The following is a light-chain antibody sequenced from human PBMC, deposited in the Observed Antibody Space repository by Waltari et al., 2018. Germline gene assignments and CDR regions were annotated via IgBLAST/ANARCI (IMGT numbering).Light chain of an antibody. CDR2: SNH. CDR3: AAWDGSLEGWV. CDR1: SSTLGSTL. Sequence: QSVLTQPPSASRTPAQRVTIPCSGTSSTLGSTLVLWYLQVPGTAPKLLLYSNHQRPSGVPERFSGSKSGPSASLAISWLQSEDEGDYYCAAWDGSLEGWVFGGGTRLTVL. J-gene: IGLJ3*02. V-gene: IGLV1-44*01.